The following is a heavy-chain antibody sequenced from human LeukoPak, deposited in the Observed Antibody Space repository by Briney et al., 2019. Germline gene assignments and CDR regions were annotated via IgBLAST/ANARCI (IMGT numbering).Heavy chain of an antibody. CDR2: IYFSGST. Sequence: SETLSLTCTVSGTSISGSNYYWACIRQPAGKELEWIGRIYFSGSTNYNPSLKSRVSLSVHTSRNQFSLKLNSVTAADTAVYYCARYDYGANFDLWGQGTLVIVSS. CDR1: GTSISGSNYY. V-gene: IGHV4-61*02. J-gene: IGHJ4*02. CDR3: ARYDYGANFDL. D-gene: IGHD4/OR15-4a*01.